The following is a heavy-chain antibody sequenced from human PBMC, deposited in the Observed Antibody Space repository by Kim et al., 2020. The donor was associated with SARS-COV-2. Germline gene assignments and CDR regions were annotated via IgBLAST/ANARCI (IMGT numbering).Heavy chain of an antibody. V-gene: IGHV3-30*02. J-gene: IGHJ4*02. D-gene: IGHD1-7*01. CDR3: AKDLGLELADY. CDR2: K. Sequence: KYYADSVKRRCTISRDNSKNTLYLQMNSLRAEDTAVYYCAKDLGLELADYCGQGTLVTVSS.